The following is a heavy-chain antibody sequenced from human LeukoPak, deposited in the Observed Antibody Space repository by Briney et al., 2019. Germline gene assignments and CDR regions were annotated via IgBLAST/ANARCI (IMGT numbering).Heavy chain of an antibody. Sequence: GGSLRLSCAASGFTFSSYEMNWVRQAPGKGLEWVSYISSSGSTIYYADSVKGRFTISRDNAKNSLYLQMNSLRAEDTAVYYCARGRWLQPPYFDHWGQGTLVTVSS. J-gene: IGHJ4*02. CDR3: ARGRWLQPPYFDH. CDR2: ISSSGSTI. CDR1: GFTFSSYE. D-gene: IGHD5-24*01. V-gene: IGHV3-48*03.